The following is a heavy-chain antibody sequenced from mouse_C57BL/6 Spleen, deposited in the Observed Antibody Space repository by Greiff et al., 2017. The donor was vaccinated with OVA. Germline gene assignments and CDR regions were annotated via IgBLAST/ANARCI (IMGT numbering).Heavy chain of an antibody. Sequence: VQLQQPGAELVMPGASVKLSCKASGYTFTSYWMHWVKQRPGQGLEWIGEIDPSDSYTNSNQKFKGKSTLTVDKSSSTAYMQLRSLTSEDSAVYYCASRYYGSSWYYFDYWGQGTTLTVSS. V-gene: IGHV1-69*01. J-gene: IGHJ2*01. CDR2: IDPSDSYT. D-gene: IGHD1-1*01. CDR1: GYTFTSYW. CDR3: ASRYYGSSWYYFDY.